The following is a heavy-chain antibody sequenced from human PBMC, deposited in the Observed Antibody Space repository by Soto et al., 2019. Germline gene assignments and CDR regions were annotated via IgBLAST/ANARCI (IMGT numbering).Heavy chain of an antibody. CDR1: GFTFSSYA. Sequence: QVQLVESGGGVVQPGRSLRLSCAASGFTFSSYAMHWVRQAPGKGLEWVAVISYDGSNKYYADSVKGRFTISRDNSKNTLYLQMNSLRAEDTAVYYCAIDSQGALDYWGQGTLVTVSS. J-gene: IGHJ4*02. V-gene: IGHV3-30-3*01. CDR2: ISYDGSNK. CDR3: AIDSQGALDY.